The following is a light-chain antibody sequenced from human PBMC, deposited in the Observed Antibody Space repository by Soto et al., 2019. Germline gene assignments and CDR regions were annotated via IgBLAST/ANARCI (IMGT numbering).Light chain of an antibody. Sequence: DIQMTQSPSSLSASVGDRVTITFRASQSIAGYLSWYQQRPGKAPKFLIYSTSNLQRGVPSRFSGSGSGTDFSLTINGLQPEDFATYFCQQAYGAPPTFGQGTKVDIK. CDR1: QSIAGY. V-gene: IGKV1-39*01. CDR3: QQAYGAPPT. CDR2: STS. J-gene: IGKJ1*01.